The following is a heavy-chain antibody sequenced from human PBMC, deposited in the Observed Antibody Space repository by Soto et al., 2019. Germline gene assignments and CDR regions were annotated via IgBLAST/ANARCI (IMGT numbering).Heavy chain of an antibody. V-gene: IGHV4-34*01. CDR3: AGLGYCSSTSCPREYNWFDP. Sequence: PSETLSLTCAVYGGSFSGYYWSWIRQPPGKXLEWIGEINHSGSTNYNPSLKSRVTISVDTSKNQFSLKLSSVTAADTAVYYCAGLGYCSSTSCPREYNWFDPWGQGTLVTVSS. D-gene: IGHD2-2*01. CDR2: INHSGST. J-gene: IGHJ5*02. CDR1: GGSFSGYY.